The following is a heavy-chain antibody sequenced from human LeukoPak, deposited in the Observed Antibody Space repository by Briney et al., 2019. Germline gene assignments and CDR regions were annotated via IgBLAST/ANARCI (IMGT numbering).Heavy chain of an antibody. CDR1: GYTFTSYY. CDR2: ITPSGGST. Sequence: GASVKVSCKASGYTFTSYYIHWVRQAPGQGLEWMGIITPSGGSTGYAQKFQGRVTMTRDTSTSTVYMELSSLRSEDTAVYYCAREGGIAARPMDYWGQGTLVTVSS. V-gene: IGHV1-46*01. J-gene: IGHJ4*02. CDR3: AREGGIAARPMDY. D-gene: IGHD6-6*01.